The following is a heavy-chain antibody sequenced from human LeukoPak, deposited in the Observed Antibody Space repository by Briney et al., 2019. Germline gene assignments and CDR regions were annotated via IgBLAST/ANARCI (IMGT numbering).Heavy chain of an antibody. J-gene: IGHJ4*02. Sequence: TGGSLRLSCAASGFSVSNSYMSWVRQAPGKGLEWVSVIYSGGSTYYADSVKGRFTISRDNSRNTLYLQMNSLRAEDTAVYYCARGPFDGGYLDYWGQGTLVTVSS. CDR1: GFSVSNSY. CDR3: ARGPFDGGYLDY. V-gene: IGHV3-53*01. D-gene: IGHD3-22*01. CDR2: IYSGGST.